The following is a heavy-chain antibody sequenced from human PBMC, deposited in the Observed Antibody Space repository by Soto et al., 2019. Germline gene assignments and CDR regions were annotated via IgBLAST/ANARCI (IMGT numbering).Heavy chain of an antibody. D-gene: IGHD3-3*01. CDR1: GGTFSSYA. V-gene: IGHV1-69*01. J-gene: IGHJ5*02. CDR3: ARDSPRITIFGVVTRGWCDP. Sequence: QVQLVQSGAEVKKPGSSVKVSCKASGGTFSSYAISWVRQAPGQGLEWMGGIIPIFGTANYAQKFQGRVTITADESTSTAYMELSSLRSEDTAVYYCARDSPRITIFGVVTRGWCDPWGQGTLVTVSS. CDR2: IIPIFGTA.